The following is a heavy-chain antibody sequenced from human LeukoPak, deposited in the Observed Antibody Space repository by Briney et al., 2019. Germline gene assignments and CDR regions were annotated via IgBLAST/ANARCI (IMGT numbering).Heavy chain of an antibody. CDR1: GGSISSYY. J-gene: IGHJ6*03. CDR3: ARDGRRGYCSGGSCYSGYMDV. Sequence: SETLSLTCTVSGGSISSYYWSRIRQPPGKGLEWVGYIYYSGSTNYNPSLKSRVTISVDTSKNQFSLKLSSVTAADTAVYYCARDGRRGYCSGGSCYSGYMDVWGKGTTVTISS. D-gene: IGHD2-15*01. V-gene: IGHV4-59*01. CDR2: IYYSGST.